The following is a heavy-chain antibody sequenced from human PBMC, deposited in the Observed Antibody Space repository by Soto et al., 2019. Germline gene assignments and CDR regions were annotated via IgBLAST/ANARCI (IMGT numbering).Heavy chain of an antibody. J-gene: IGHJ4*02. CDR2: IYPGDSDT. Sequence: PVESLKISCKGSGYSFTSYWIGWVRQMPGKGLEWMGIIYPGDSDTRYSPSFQGQVTISADKSISTAYLQWSSLKASDTAMYYCASLDNYDFWSGPSESRYWGQGTLVTVSS. V-gene: IGHV5-51*01. CDR1: GYSFTSYW. CDR3: ASLDNYDFWSGPSESRY. D-gene: IGHD3-3*01.